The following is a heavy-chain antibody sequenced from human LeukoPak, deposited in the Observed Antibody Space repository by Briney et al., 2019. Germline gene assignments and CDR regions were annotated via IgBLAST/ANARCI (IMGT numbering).Heavy chain of an antibody. V-gene: IGHV1-69*05. CDR1: GGTFSSYA. Sequence: SVKVSCKASGGTFSSYAISWVRQAPGQGLEWMGGIIPIFGTANYAQKFQGRVTITTDESTSTAYMELCSLRSEDTAVYYCARGIYSSSQTYYYYYYMDVWGKGTTVTVSS. CDR3: ARGIYSSSQTYYYYYYMDV. J-gene: IGHJ6*03. D-gene: IGHD6-13*01. CDR2: IIPIFGTA.